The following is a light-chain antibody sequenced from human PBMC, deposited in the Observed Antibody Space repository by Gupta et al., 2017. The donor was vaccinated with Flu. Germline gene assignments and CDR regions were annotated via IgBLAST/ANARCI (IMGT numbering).Light chain of an antibody. CDR2: HTS. V-gene: IGKV3-11*01. CDR3: QQRSSYPLT. J-gene: IGKJ3*01. Sequence: RPLIYHTSNRATGVPSSFSGSGSGIDFTLIINSLKTEDFAVYYCQQRSSYPLTFGSGTKVLIK.